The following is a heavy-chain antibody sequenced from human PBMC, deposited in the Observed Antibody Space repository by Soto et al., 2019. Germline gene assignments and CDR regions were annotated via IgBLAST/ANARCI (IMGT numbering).Heavy chain of an antibody. CDR1: GGSISSYY. D-gene: IGHD3-10*01. CDR2: IYYSGST. J-gene: IGHJ4*02. V-gene: IGHV4-59*08. Sequence: SETLSLTCTVSGGSISSYYWSWIRQPPGKGLEWIGYIYYSGSTNYNPSLKSRVTISVDTSKNQFSLKLNSMTAADTAVYYCARHNYGSGSTYFDYWGQGTLGTVSS. CDR3: ARHNYGSGSTYFDY.